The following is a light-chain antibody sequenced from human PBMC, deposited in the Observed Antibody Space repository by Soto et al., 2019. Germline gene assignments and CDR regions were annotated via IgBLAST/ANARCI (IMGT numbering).Light chain of an antibody. Sequence: EIVMTQSPATLSVSPGESATLSCRASQSVNSYLAWYQQKPGQAPRLLIYSASNRATGIPARFSGRGSATDFTLTISSLQSEDCAVYYCQQCNDWPYTFGQGTKLEIK. CDR3: QQCNDWPYT. J-gene: IGKJ2*01. CDR1: QSVNSY. V-gene: IGKV3-15*01. CDR2: SAS.